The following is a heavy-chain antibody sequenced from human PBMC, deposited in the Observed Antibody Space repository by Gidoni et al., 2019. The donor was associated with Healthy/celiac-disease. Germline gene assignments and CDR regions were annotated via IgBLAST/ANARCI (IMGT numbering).Heavy chain of an antibody. D-gene: IGHD3-22*01. V-gene: IGHV4-39*01. CDR1: GGSISSSSYY. J-gene: IGHJ4*02. CDR2: IYYSGST. CDR3: ARHGSRGRDY. Sequence: QLQLQASGPGLVKPSETLSLTCTVSGGSISSSSYYWGWIRQPPGKGLEWIGSIYYSGSTYYNPSLKSRVTISVDTSKNQFSLKLSSVTAADTAVYYCARHGSRGRDYWGQGTLVTVSS.